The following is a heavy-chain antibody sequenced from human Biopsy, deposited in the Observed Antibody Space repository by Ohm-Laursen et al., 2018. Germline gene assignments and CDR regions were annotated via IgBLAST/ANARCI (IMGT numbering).Heavy chain of an antibody. CDR2: ILPFYGTT. J-gene: IGHJ4*02. V-gene: IGHV1-69*13. CDR3: ASSDGRSGFDY. Sequence: GASVKVSCKASGYTFTGHYMHWVRQAPGQGLEWMGAILPFYGTTNFAQKFQGRVTLTADGSTSTAYMELSSLRSEDTGVYYCASSDGRSGFDYWGQGTLVTVSS. CDR1: GYTFTGHY. D-gene: IGHD3-10*01.